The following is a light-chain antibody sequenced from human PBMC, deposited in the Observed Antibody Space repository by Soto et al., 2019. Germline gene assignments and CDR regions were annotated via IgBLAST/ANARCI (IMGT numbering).Light chain of an antibody. J-gene: IGLJ1*01. Sequence: HSVLTQPASVSGSPGQSITISCTGTSSDVGSYNLVSWYQHHPGKAPKLMIYEVSERPSGVSNRFSGSKSGNTASLTISGLQAEDEADYYCCSYAGRTTPYVFGTGTKLTVL. CDR3: CSYAGRTTPYV. CDR1: SSDVGSYNL. CDR2: EVS. V-gene: IGLV2-23*02.